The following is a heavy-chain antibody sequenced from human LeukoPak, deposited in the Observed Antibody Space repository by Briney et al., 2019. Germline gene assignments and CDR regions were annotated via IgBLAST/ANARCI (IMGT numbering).Heavy chain of an antibody. CDR3: ARDQRKYGVDY. Sequence: PGGSLRLSCAASGFTFSAYSMNWVRQAPGKGLEWVSSIKSSSSYIYYADSVKGRFTISRDNAKNSLYLQMNSLRAEDTAVYYCARDQRKYGVDYWGQGTLVTVSS. J-gene: IGHJ4*02. V-gene: IGHV3-21*01. CDR1: GFTFSAYS. D-gene: IGHD1-1*01. CDR2: IKSSSSYI.